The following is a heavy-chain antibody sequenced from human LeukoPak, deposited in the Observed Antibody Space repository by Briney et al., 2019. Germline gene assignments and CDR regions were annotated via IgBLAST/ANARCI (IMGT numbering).Heavy chain of an antibody. CDR3: TRDRSRAEDD. CDR1: GFTFSGHW. CDR2: INQGGSDK. V-gene: IGHV3-7*01. D-gene: IGHD1-14*01. J-gene: IGHJ4*02. Sequence: GSLRLSCAASGFTFSGHWMSWVRQAPGKGLEWVANINQGGSDKYYVDSVKGRFTISRDNANNLLYLQMNSLRGEDTAVYYCTRDRSRAEDDWGQGTLVTVSS.